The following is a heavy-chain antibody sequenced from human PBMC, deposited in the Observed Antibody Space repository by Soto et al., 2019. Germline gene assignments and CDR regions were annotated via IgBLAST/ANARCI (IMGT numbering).Heavy chain of an antibody. V-gene: IGHV4-39*01. CDR3: ARGAPVVTSLFDY. CDR2: IYYSGST. Sequence: QLQLQESGPGLVKPSETLSLTCTVSGGSISSSSYYWGWIRQPPGKGLEWIGSIYYSGSTYYNPSLKSRVTISVDTSKNQFSRKLSSVTAADTAVYYCARGAPVVTSLFDYWGQGTLVTVSS. D-gene: IGHD2-15*01. CDR1: GGSISSSSYY. J-gene: IGHJ4*02.